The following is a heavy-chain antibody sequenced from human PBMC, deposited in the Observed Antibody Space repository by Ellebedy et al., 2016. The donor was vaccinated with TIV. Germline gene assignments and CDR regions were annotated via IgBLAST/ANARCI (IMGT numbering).Heavy chain of an antibody. V-gene: IGHV4-34*01. CDR3: ARGPGYSHGTSYFYYGLDV. CDR2: INHSGST. CDR1: GGSFTGYY. Sequence: MPSETLSLTCAVYGGSFTGYYWSWVRQPPGKGLEWIGEINHSGSTSYSPSLKSRLSFSVDASQTRFSLNLSSVTAADTAIYYCARGPGYSHGTSYFYYGLDVWGQGTTVTVSS. J-gene: IGHJ6*02. D-gene: IGHD5-18*01.